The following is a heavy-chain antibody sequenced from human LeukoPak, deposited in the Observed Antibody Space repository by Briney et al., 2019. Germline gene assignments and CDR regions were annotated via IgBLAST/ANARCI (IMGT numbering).Heavy chain of an antibody. Sequence: ASVKVSCKASGYTFTRYDINWVRQATGQGLEWMGWMNPNSGNTGYAQNFQGRVTITRDTSISTAYMELNSLRSEDTAVYYCARGDYCSVGSCHSRYWGQGTLVTVSS. V-gene: IGHV1-8*03. CDR1: GYTFTRYD. J-gene: IGHJ4*02. CDR3: ARGDYCSVGSCHSRY. D-gene: IGHD2-15*01. CDR2: MNPNSGNT.